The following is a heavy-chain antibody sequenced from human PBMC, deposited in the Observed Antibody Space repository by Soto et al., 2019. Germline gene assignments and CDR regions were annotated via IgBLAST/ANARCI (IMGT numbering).Heavy chain of an antibody. D-gene: IGHD3-10*01. CDR3: ARGNYFCDDDHGMDV. J-gene: IGHJ6*02. CDR1: GFSFSSYG. V-gene: IGHV3-33*01. Sequence: QVHLVESGGGVVQPGRSLRLSCAASGFSFSSYGMYWVRQAPGKGLEWVAYIWYDGTNKYYADSVKGRFTISRDNSKNTLYLQINSLRDEDTAVYYCARGNYFCDDDHGMDVWGQGTTVTVSS. CDR2: IWYDGTNK.